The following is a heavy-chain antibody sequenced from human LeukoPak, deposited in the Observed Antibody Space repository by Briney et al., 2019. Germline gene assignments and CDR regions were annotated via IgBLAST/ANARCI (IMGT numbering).Heavy chain of an antibody. CDR3: ARINPYGYYYMDV. J-gene: IGHJ6*03. CDR1: GGPFSGYY. D-gene: IGHD3-22*01. V-gene: IGHV4-34*01. Sequence: SETLSLTCAVYGGPFSGYYCGWVRQSPGKGLEWIGEVNQTGHTNYNPSLKSRVTISVGTSKTQFSLTLKSVTAADTAVYYCARINPYGYYYMDVWDKGTSVTVSS. CDR2: VNQTGHT.